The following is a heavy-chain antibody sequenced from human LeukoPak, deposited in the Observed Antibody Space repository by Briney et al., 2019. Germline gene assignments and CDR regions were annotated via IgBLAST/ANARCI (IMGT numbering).Heavy chain of an antibody. V-gene: IGHV4-59*01. CDR2: IYVSGTT. D-gene: IGHD2-8*02. CDR1: GDSMNSYD. J-gene: IGHJ4*02. Sequence: SETLSLTCSVAGDSMNSYDWTWIRQPPGKGLEWIGYIYVSGTTSYNPSLRSRVTITVDTSKDQFSLNLTSVTAADTAIYDCARGRIRPTRTDYFNRWGQGILVTVS. CDR3: ARGRIRPTRTDYFNR.